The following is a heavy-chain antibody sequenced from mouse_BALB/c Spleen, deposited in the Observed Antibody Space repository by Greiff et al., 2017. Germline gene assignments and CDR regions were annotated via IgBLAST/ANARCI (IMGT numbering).Heavy chain of an antibody. V-gene: IGHV5-6-4*01. Sequence: ESGGGLVKPGGSLKLSCAASGFTFSSYTMSWVRQTPEKRLEWVATISSGGSYTYYPDSVKGRFTISRDNAKNTLYLQMSSLKSEDTAMYYGTRGKYGNYVGAMDYWGQGTSVTVSS. CDR1: GFTFSSYT. D-gene: IGHD2-10*02. CDR3: TRGKYGNYVGAMDY. J-gene: IGHJ4*01. CDR2: ISSGGSYT.